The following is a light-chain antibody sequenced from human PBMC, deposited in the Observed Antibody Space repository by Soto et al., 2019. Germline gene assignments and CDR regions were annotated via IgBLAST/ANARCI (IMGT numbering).Light chain of an antibody. V-gene: IGLV1-40*01. CDR3: QSYDSSLSGVV. CDR1: SSXIGAGYD. J-gene: IGLJ2*01. Sequence: QSVLXXXXSXXGAPXXXXXXSXXGSSSXIGAGYDVHWYQQLPGTAPKLXXXXNSNRPSGVPDRFSGSKPGXSASLAITGLQAEDEADYYCQSYDSSLSGVVFGGGTQLTVL. CDR2: XNS.